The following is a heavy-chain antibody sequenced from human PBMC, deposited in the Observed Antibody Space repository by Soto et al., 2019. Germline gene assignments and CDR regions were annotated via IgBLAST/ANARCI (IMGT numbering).Heavy chain of an antibody. D-gene: IGHD6-13*01. Sequence: SDTLSLTCAFSGGSISSSNWFSFVRHPPVKGLELIGEIYHSGSTNYKPSLKSRVTISVDKSKNQFSLKLSSVTAADTAVYYCARKKIEAAGYYNGMDVWGQGTTVTVSS. CDR2: IYHSGST. J-gene: IGHJ6*02. CDR3: ARKKIEAAGYYNGMDV. V-gene: IGHV4-4*02. CDR1: GGSISSSNW.